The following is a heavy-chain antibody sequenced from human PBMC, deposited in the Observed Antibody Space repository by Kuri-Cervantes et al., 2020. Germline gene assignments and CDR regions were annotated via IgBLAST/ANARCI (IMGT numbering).Heavy chain of an antibody. V-gene: IGHV4-39*07. CDR2: IYYSGST. CDR1: GGSISSSSYY. J-gene: IGHJ4*02. D-gene: IGHD1-26*01. CDR3: ARAGGSYHMIDY. Sequence: GSLRLSCTVSGGSISSSSYYWGWIRQPPGKGLEWIGSIYYSGSTYYNPSLKSRVTISVDTSKNQFSLKLSSVTAADTAVYYRARAGGSYHMIDYWGQGTLVTVSS.